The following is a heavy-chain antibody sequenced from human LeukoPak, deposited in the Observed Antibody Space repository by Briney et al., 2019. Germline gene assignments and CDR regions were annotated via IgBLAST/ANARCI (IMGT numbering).Heavy chain of an antibody. V-gene: IGHV3-48*01. J-gene: IGHJ4*02. Sequence: PGGSLRLSCAASGFTFSSYSMNWVRQAPGKGLEWVSYISSSSSTIYYADSVKGRFTISRDNAKNSLYLQMDSLRAEDTAVYYCATTVAGSARSHFDYWGQGTLVTVSS. CDR3: ATTVAGSARSHFDY. D-gene: IGHD6-19*01. CDR2: ISSSSSTI. CDR1: GFTFSSYS.